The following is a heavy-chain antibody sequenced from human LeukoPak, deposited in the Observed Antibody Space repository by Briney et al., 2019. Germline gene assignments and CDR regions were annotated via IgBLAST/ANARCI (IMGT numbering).Heavy chain of an antibody. CDR3: ARARYRLAETYIDY. D-gene: IGHD3-16*01. J-gene: IGHJ4*02. Sequence: ASVKVSCKASGYTFTSYYMHWVRQAPGQGLEWMGIINPSAGTTTYAQKFQGRVTMTSDMSTSTVYMELSSLRSEDTAVYYCARARYRLAETYIDYWGQGTLVTVSS. V-gene: IGHV1-46*01. CDR1: GYTFTSYY. CDR2: INPSAGTT.